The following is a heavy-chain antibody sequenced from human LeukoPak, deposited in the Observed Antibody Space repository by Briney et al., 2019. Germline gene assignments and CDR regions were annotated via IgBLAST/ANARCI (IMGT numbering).Heavy chain of an antibody. Sequence: SETLSLTCTVSGGSISSGGYYWSWIRQHPGKGLEWIGYIYYSGSTYYNPSLKSRVTISVDTSKNQFSLKLSSVTAADTAVYYCAGGPSEQGVTDYWGQGTLVTVSS. J-gene: IGHJ4*02. CDR2: IYYSGST. V-gene: IGHV4-61*08. CDR1: GGSISSGGYY. CDR3: AGGPSEQGVTDY. D-gene: IGHD5-18*01.